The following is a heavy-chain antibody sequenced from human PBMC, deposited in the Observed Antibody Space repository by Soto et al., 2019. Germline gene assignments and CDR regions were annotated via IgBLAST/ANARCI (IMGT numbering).Heavy chain of an antibody. D-gene: IGHD3-16*01. V-gene: IGHV5-51*01. CDR1: GYTFDSNW. CDR2: IYPGDSET. CDR3: ARLLDSWGETHYFDX. J-gene: IGHJ4*02. Sequence: GEALKISWQTAGYTFDSNWIGWVRQMPGKGLEWMGIIYPGDSETRYSPSFEGQVTFSVDKSFKTAYLQWRSLQASDTAMYYCARLLDSWGETHYFDXWGQGTAVTVSX.